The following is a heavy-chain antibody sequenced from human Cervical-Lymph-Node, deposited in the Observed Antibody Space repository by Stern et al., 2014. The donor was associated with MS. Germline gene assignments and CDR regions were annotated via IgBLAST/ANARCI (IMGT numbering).Heavy chain of an antibody. CDR3: ARDDRFDGCLFH. D-gene: IGHD5-24*01. Sequence: IQLVESGGGVVKPGKSLRLSCAASGFTFSDHAIHWVRQAPGKGLEWVAAISYNGGKIFYADSVKGRFPISSDNSRTNLNTTMSGLTTDDTAIYYFARDDRFDGCLFHWGQGALVTVST. V-gene: IGHV3-30-3*01. CDR1: GFTFSDHA. J-gene: IGHJ4*02. CDR2: ISYNGGKI.